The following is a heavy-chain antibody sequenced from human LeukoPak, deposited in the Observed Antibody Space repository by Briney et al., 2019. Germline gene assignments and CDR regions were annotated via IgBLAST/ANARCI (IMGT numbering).Heavy chain of an antibody. CDR3: AREWFDP. V-gene: IGHV1-18*01. J-gene: IGHJ5*02. CDR2: ISAYNGET. CDR1: GYTFTNFG. Sequence: WASVKVSCKATGYTFTNFGISWVRQAPGQGLEWMGWISAYNGETNYAQKLQGRVSMTTDTSTSTAYMELRSLRSDDTAVYYCAREWFDPWGQGTLVTVSS.